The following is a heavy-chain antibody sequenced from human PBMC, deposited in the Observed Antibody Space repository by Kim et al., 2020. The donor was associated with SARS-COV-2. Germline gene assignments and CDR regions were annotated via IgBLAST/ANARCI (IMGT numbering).Heavy chain of an antibody. V-gene: IGHV3-23*01. CDR1: GFTFSSYA. CDR2: ISGSGGST. J-gene: IGHJ4*02. CDR3: AKDFRQTHHPNAPYSSSSPFGY. D-gene: IGHD6-6*01. Sequence: GGSLRLSCAASGFTFSSYAMSWVRQAPGKGLEWVSAISGSGGSTYYADSVKGRFTISRDNSKNTLYLQMNSLRAEDTAVYYCAKDFRQTHHPNAPYSSSSPFGYWGQGTLVTVSS.